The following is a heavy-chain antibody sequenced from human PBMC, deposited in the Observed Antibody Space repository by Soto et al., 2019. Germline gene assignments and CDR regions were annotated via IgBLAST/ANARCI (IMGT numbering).Heavy chain of an antibody. Sequence: QVQLQQWGAGLLKPLETLSLTCAVYGGSFSCYSWNRVLQPPGTGPEWIGEINHSGSTNYNPSLKSRVTISVDTSKNQFSLKLTSVTAADTAVYYCARDKITGLFDYWGQGALVTVSS. CDR1: GGSFSCYS. CDR2: INHSGST. J-gene: IGHJ4*02. CDR3: ARDKITGLFDY. V-gene: IGHV4-34*01. D-gene: IGHD2-8*02.